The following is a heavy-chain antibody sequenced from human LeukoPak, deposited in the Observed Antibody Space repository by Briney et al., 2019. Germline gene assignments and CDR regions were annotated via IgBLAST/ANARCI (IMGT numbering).Heavy chain of an antibody. D-gene: IGHD5-12*01. V-gene: IGHV3-7*03. CDR2: MKQDGSEK. CDR3: AREGDSGYDSFFDY. J-gene: IGHJ4*02. CDR1: GFTFSSYW. Sequence: GGSLRLSCAASGFTFSSYWMSWVRQAPGKGLEWVANMKQDGSEKYYVDSVKGRFTISRDNAKNSLYLQMNSLRAEDTAVYYCAREGDSGYDSFFDYWDQGTLVTVSA.